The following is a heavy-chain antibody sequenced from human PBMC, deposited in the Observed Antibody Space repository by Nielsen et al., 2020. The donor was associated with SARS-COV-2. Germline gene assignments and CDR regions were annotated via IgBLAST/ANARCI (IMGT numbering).Heavy chain of an antibody. D-gene: IGHD1-7*01. Sequence: WVRQAPGQGLEWMGIINPSGGSTSYAQKFQGRVTMTRDTSTSTAYMELSSLRSEDTAVYYCARGGVELQTYYYYYMDVWGKGTTVTVSS. CDR3: ARGGVELQTYYYYYMDV. CDR2: INPSGGST. V-gene: IGHV1-46*01. J-gene: IGHJ6*03.